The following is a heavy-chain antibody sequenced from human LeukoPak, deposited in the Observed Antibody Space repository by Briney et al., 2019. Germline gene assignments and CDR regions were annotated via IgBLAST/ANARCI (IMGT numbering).Heavy chain of an antibody. D-gene: IGHD3-22*01. CDR3: ARASHGPLTYYDSSGYYGVGFDY. CDR2: ISSSSSYI. V-gene: IGHV3-21*01. Sequence: GGSLRLSCAASGFTFSSYSMNWVRQAPGKGLEWVSSISSSSSYIYYADSVKGRFTISRDNAKNSLYLQMNSLRTEDTAVYYCARASHGPLTYYDSSGYYGVGFDYWGQGTLVTVSS. J-gene: IGHJ4*02. CDR1: GFTFSSYS.